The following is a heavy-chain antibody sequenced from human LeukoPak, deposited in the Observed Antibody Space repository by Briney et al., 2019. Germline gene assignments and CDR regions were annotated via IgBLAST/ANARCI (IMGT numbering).Heavy chain of an antibody. CDR3: ARGPRTTIFGVVIIRAHDY. CDR1: GYTFTDYY. D-gene: IGHD3-3*01. Sequence: GASVKVSCKSSGYTFTDYYMHWVRQAPGQGLEWMGWINPNSGGTNYAQKFQGRVTMTRDTSISTAYMELSRLRSDDTAVYYCARGPRTTIFGVVIIRAHDYWGQGTLVTVSS. V-gene: IGHV1-2*02. CDR2: INPNSGGT. J-gene: IGHJ4*02.